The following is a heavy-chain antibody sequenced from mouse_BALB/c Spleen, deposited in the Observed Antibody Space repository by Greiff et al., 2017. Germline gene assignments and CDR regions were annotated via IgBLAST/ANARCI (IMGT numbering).Heavy chain of an antibody. V-gene: IGHV5-9-1*01. Sequence: EVMLVESGGGLVQPGGSLKLSCAASGFTFSSYAMSWVRQTPEKRLEWVATISSGGSYTYYPDSVKGRFTISRDNAKNTLYLQMSSLRSEDTAMYYCARTTMITGYYFDYWGQGTTLTVSS. D-gene: IGHD2-4*01. CDR2: ISSGGSYT. CDR1: GFTFSSYA. CDR3: ARTTMITGYYFDY. J-gene: IGHJ2*01.